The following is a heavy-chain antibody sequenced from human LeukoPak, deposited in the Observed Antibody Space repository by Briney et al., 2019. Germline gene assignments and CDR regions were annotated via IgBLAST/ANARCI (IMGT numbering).Heavy chain of an antibody. D-gene: IGHD4-11*01. CDR2: INSGGSST. V-gene: IGHV3-74*01. J-gene: IGHJ4*02. CDR3: ARVGDDHGNYVRFDY. Sequence: GGYLRLSCADSGFTVSSFGMHWVRQAPGNGLVWVSRINSGGSSTRFADSVKGRFTISRDNAKNTLDLQMNSLRAEDTAVYYCARVGDDHGNYVRFDYWGQGILVTVSS. CDR1: GFTVSSFG.